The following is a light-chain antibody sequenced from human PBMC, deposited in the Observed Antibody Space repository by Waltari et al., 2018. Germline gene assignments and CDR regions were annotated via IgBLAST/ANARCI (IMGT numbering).Light chain of an antibody. J-gene: IGLJ2*01. V-gene: IGLV2-23*02. CDR1: SSDVGNSKI. CDR2: AVS. Sequence: QSALTQPASVSGSPGQSITISCTGTSSDVGNSKIVSWYQQHPGKAPKLMIYAVSKRPSGVSDRFSGSKSGDMASLTISGLQPEDEAEYFCSSYAGSSKGVFGGGTKVTVL. CDR3: SSYAGSSKGV.